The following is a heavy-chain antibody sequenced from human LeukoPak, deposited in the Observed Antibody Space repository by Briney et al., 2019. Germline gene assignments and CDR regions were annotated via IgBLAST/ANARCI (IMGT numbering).Heavy chain of an antibody. D-gene: IGHD2-2*02. Sequence: PGGSLRLSCTASGFTFSNFWMGWVRQAPGKGLEWVANIKQDETEKFYLGSVKGRFTISRDNAKNSLYLQMNSLRAEDTALYYCARAIGVTCISTSCYSFDYWGQGTLVTVSS. V-gene: IGHV3-7*03. CDR3: ARAIGVTCISTSCYSFDY. J-gene: IGHJ4*02. CDR2: IKQDETEK. CDR1: GFTFSNFW.